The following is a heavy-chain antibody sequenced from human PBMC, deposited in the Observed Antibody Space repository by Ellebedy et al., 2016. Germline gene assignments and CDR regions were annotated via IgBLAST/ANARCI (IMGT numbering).Heavy chain of an antibody. CDR2: ISWNSGSI. Sequence: GGSLRLSCAASGFTFDDYAMHWVRQAPGKGLEWVSGISWNSGSIGYADSVKGRFTISRDNAKNSLYLQMNSLRAEDTALYYCAKDGRYRTTLHFQDGMDVWGQGTTVTVSS. CDR3: AKDGRYRTTLHFQDGMDV. J-gene: IGHJ6*02. D-gene: IGHD4-17*01. CDR1: GFTFDDYA. V-gene: IGHV3-9*01.